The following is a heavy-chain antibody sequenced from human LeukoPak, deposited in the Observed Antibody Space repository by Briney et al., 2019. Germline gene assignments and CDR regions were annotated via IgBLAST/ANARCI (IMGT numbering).Heavy chain of an antibody. D-gene: IGHD2-2*01. V-gene: IGHV3-7*01. J-gene: IGHJ4*02. CDR1: GFTFNSYW. Sequence: GRSLRLSCAASGFTFNSYWMSWVRQAPGKWLEWVANINQDGGENYYLDSVKGRFTISRDNAKNSLYLQMNSLRAEDTAVYYCARGPLGYCSVTSCSFDSWGQGTLVTVSS. CDR2: INQDGGEN. CDR3: ARGPLGYCSVTSCSFDS.